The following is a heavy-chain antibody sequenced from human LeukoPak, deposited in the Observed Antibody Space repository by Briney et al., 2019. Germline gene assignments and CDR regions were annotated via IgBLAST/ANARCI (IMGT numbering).Heavy chain of an antibody. Sequence: GGSLRLSCGASGFTFSTFAMTWVRQAPGKGLEWVSGISGSGDSTDYADPVKGRFTISRDNSKNTLSLQMNNLGDEDTAVYYCAKDRALVRGGTFDYWGQGALVTVSS. CDR3: AKDRALVRGGTFDY. D-gene: IGHD3-10*01. V-gene: IGHV3-23*01. CDR1: GFTFSTFA. CDR2: ISGSGDST. J-gene: IGHJ4*02.